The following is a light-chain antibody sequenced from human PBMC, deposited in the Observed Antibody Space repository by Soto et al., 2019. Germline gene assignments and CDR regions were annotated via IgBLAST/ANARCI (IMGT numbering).Light chain of an antibody. CDR1: QSVSSY. V-gene: IGKV3-11*01. J-gene: IGKJ5*01. CDR2: DAS. Sequence: EIVLTQSPATLSLSPGERATLSCRASQSVSSYLAWYQQKPGQAPRLLIYDASNRATGIPARFSGSGSGTDFTLTISSLQPEDFATYYCQQGYSTPITFGQGTRLEIK. CDR3: QQGYSTPIT.